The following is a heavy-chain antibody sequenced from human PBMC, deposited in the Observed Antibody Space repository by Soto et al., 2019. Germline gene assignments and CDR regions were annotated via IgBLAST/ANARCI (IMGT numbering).Heavy chain of an antibody. J-gene: IGHJ5*02. V-gene: IGHV3-23*01. D-gene: IGHD6-6*01. CDR3: AQKEGIAARRGNWFDP. CDR2: ISGSGGST. CDR1: GFTFSSYA. Sequence: EVQLLESGGGLVQPGGSLRLSCAASGFTFSSYAMSWVRQAPGKGLEWVSAISGSGGSTYYADSVKGRFTISRDNSKNTLYLQMNSLRAEDTAVYYCAQKEGIAARRGNWFDPWGQGTLVTVSS.